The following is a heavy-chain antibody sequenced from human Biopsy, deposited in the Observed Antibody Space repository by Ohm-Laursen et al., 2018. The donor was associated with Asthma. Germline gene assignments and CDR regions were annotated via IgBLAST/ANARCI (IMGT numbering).Heavy chain of an antibody. V-gene: IGHV4-59*07. CDR1: GDSINSYY. J-gene: IGHJ1*01. Sequence: SDTLSLTCTVSGDSINSYYWTWIRQPPGKGLEWIGYIYYTGTTNSNPSLKSRVTMSVDTSKNQFSLEVRSVTAADTAVYYCVRGYYGDFHDWGQGNLVIVSS. D-gene: IGHD3-3*01. CDR2: IYYTGTT. CDR3: VRGYYGDFHD.